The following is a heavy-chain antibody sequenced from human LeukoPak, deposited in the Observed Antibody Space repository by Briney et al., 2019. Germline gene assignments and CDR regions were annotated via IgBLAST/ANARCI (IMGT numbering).Heavy chain of an antibody. CDR1: GFTFSSYA. J-gene: IGHJ4*02. CDR3: AKDRLWLSGNLDY. CDR2: ISGSGGST. V-gene: IGHV3-23*01. D-gene: IGHD3-10*01. Sequence: GGSLRLSCAASGFTFSSYAMSWARQAPGKGLEWVSAISGSGGSTYYADSVKGRFTISRDNSKNTLYLQMNSLRAEDTAVYYCAKDRLWLSGNLDYWGQGTLVTVSS.